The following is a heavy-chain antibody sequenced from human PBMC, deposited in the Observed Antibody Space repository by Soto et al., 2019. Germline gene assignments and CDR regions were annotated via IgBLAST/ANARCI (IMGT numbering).Heavy chain of an antibody. CDR3: AKDYSYGFVGYYYYGMDV. CDR2: ISYDGSNK. D-gene: IGHD5-18*01. Sequence: PGGSLRLSCAASGFTFSSYFMHWVRQAPGKGLEWVAVISYDGSNKYYADSVKGRFTISRDNSKNTLYLQMNSLRAEDTAVYYCAKDYSYGFVGYYYYGMDVWGQGTTVTVSS. CDR1: GFTFSSYF. V-gene: IGHV3-30*18. J-gene: IGHJ6*02.